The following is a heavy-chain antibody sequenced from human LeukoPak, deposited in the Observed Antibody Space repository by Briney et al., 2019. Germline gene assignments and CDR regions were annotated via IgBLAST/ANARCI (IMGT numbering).Heavy chain of an antibody. D-gene: IGHD6-13*01. Sequence: PGGSLRLSCAASGFTFSSYSMNWVRQAPGKGLEWVSSISSSSSYIYYADSVKGRFTISRDNAKNSLYLQMNSLRAEDTAVYYCASVREYSSSWYADYWGQGTLVTVSS. CDR1: GFTFSSYS. CDR2: ISSSSSYI. CDR3: ASVREYSSSWYADY. V-gene: IGHV3-21*01. J-gene: IGHJ4*02.